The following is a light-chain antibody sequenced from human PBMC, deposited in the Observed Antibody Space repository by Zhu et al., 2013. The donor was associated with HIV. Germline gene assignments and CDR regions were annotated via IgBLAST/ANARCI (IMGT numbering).Light chain of an antibody. Sequence: SYELTQPPSVSVSPGQTASITCSGHKLGDKYACWYQQKPGQSPVLVIYQDTKRPSGIPERFSGSNSGNTATLTISGTQAMDEADYYCQAWDSSTACVVFGGGTKLTVL. J-gene: IGLJ2*01. CDR2: QDT. CDR1: KLGDKY. V-gene: IGLV3-1*01. CDR3: QAWDSSTACVV.